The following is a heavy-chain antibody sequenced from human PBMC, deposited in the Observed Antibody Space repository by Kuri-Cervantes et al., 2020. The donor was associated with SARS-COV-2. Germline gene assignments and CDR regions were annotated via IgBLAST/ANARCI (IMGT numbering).Heavy chain of an antibody. V-gene: IGHV4-34*01. Sequence: SQTLSLTCAVYGGSFSGYYWSWIRQPPGKGLEWIGEINHSGSTIYNPSLKSRVTISVDPSNNQVSLSLTSTTAADTAVYYCGKVSWLQLWRRYSDSWGQGTLVTVSS. D-gene: IGHD5-24*01. J-gene: IGHJ4*02. CDR2: INHSGST. CDR1: GGSFSGYY. CDR3: GKVSWLQLWRRYSDS.